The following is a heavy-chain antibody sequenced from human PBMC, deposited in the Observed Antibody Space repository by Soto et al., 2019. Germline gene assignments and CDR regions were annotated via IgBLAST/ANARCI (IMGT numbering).Heavy chain of an antibody. Sequence: QVQLQESGPGLVKPSETLSLTCTVSGASISSYYWSWIRQPAGKGLEWIGRIYTSGSTNYNPSLKSRLTMSVDTSKNQFSLKLSSVTAADTAVYYCAREYEGAYYYDSSGFNYWGQGTLVTVSS. J-gene: IGHJ4*02. D-gene: IGHD3-22*01. CDR1: GASISSYY. V-gene: IGHV4-4*07. CDR3: AREYEGAYYYDSSGFNY. CDR2: IYTSGST.